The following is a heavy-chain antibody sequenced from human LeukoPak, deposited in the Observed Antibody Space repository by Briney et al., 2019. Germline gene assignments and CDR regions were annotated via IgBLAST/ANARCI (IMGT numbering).Heavy chain of an antibody. J-gene: IGHJ6*02. CDR2: ISWNSGSI. V-gene: IGHV3-9*01. CDR3: AKDMPYYYGMDV. Sequence: GGFLRLSCAASGFTFDDYAMHWVRQAPGKGLEWVSGISWNSGSIGYADSVKGRFTISRDNAKNSLYLQMNSLRAEDTALYYCAKDMPYYYGMDVWGQGTTVTVSS. CDR1: GFTFDDYA.